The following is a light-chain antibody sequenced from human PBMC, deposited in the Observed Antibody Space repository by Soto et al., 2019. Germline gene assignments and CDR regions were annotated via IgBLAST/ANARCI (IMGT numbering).Light chain of an antibody. V-gene: IGKV3-20*01. Sequence: LVLTQAPGTLSLSPGERATLSCMASQSFSSSYLAWYQQKPGQAPRLLIYGASSRATGIPDRFSGSGSGTDFPLTISRLEPEDFAVYYCQQYGSSPLTFGKGTRLEI. CDR1: QSFSSSY. CDR3: QQYGSSPLT. CDR2: GAS. J-gene: IGKJ5*01.